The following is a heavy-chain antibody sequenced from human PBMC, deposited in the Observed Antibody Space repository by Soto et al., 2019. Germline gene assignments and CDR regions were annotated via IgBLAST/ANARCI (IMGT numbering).Heavy chain of an antibody. CDR2: IYYSGST. CDR1: GGSVSSGSYY. CDR3: ARASGYVDY. Sequence: PSETLSLTCAVCGGSVSSGSYYWSWIRQPPGKGLEWIGYIYYSGSTNYNPSLKSRVTISVDTSKNQFSLKLSSVTAADTAVYNCARASGYVDYWGQGTLVTVSS. J-gene: IGHJ4*02. V-gene: IGHV4-61*01. D-gene: IGHD3-22*01.